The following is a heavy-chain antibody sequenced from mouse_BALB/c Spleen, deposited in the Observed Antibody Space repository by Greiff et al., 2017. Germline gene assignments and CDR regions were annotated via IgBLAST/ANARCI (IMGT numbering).Heavy chain of an antibody. D-gene: IGHD2-4*01. Sequence: EVKVVESGGGLVQPGGSRKLSCAASGFTFSSFGMHWVRQAPEKGLEWVAYISSGSSTIYYADTVKGRFTISRDNPKNTLFLQMTSLRSEDTAMYYCARTMITTRGYAMDDWGQGTSVTVSS. V-gene: IGHV5-17*02. CDR3: ARTMITTRGYAMDD. CDR1: GFTFSSFG. J-gene: IGHJ4*01. CDR2: ISSGSSTI.